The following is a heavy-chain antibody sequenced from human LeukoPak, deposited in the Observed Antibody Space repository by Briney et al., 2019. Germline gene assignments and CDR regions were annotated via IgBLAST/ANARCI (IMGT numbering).Heavy chain of an antibody. CDR1: GFTFSSYA. CDR3: AKDKVRYFDY. V-gene: IGHV3-23*01. CDR2: ISGSGGST. Sequence: GGSLRLSCAASGFTFSSYAMSGVRQAPGKGLEGVSAISGSGGSTYYEDSVKGRFTISRDNSKNTLYLQMNSLRAEDTAVYYCAKDKVRYFDYWGQGTLVTVSS. J-gene: IGHJ4*02.